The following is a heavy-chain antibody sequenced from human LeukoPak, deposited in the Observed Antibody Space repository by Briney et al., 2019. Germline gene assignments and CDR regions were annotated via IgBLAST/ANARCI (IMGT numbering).Heavy chain of an antibody. CDR2: VYTSGST. V-gene: IGHV4-4*07. Sequence: SETLSLTCSVSGGSISGYYWTWIRQPAGKGLEWIGRVYTSGSTHYNPSLKTRLTVSVDTSKNQLSLKLSSVTAADTAVYYCARLITGTTTAFDIWGQGTMVTVSS. J-gene: IGHJ3*02. CDR3: ARLITGTTTAFDI. CDR1: GGSISGYY. D-gene: IGHD1-7*01.